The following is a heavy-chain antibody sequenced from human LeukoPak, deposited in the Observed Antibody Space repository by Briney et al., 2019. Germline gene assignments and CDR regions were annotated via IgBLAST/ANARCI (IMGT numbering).Heavy chain of an antibody. D-gene: IGHD2-15*01. V-gene: IGHV4-4*07. Sequence: SETLSLTCTVSGGSISSYYWSWIRQPAGKGLEWIGRIYTSGSTNYNPSLKSRVTMPVDTSKNQFSLKLSSVTAADTAVYYCARGRPRYCSGGSCYVGWFDPWGQGTLVTVSS. CDR1: GGSISSYY. CDR2: IYTSGST. J-gene: IGHJ5*02. CDR3: ARGRPRYCSGGSCYVGWFDP.